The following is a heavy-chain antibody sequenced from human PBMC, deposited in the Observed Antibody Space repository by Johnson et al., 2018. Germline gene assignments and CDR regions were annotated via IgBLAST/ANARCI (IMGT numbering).Heavy chain of an antibody. D-gene: IGHD1-7*01. CDR3: ARIPRGPTNYFSGVDV. CDR2: IRKKAFGGTT. J-gene: IGHJ6*02. Sequence: EVQLVESGGDLVQPGQSLRLSCSGSGFTFGDYAVSWFRQAPGKGLEVVSFIRKKAFGGTTEYAASVRGRFTISRDDSQSVAFLQMNSLTTEDTAGYYCARIPRGPTNYFSGVDVWGQGTTVTVSS. CDR1: GFTFGDYA. V-gene: IGHV3-49*03.